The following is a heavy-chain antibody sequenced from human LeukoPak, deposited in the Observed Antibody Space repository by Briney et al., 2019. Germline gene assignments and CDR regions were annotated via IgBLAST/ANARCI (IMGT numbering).Heavy chain of an antibody. Sequence: SETLSLTCAVYGGSFSGYYWSWIRQPPGKGLEWIGEINHSGSTNYNPSLKSRVTISVDTSKNQFSLKLSSVTAADTAVYYCARRYGWAFDYWGQGTLVTVSS. J-gene: IGHJ4*02. V-gene: IGHV4-34*01. D-gene: IGHD6-19*01. CDR3: ARRYGWAFDY. CDR2: INHSGST. CDR1: GGSFSGYY.